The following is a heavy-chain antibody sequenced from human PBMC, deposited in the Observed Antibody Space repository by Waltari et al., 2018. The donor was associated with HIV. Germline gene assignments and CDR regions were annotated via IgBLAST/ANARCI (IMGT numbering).Heavy chain of an antibody. Sequence: QVQLVESGGGVVQPGRSLRLSCAASGFTFSSHGMHWVRQAPGKVRGWVVVTAYDVRTKYYADSVKCRFTSSRENSKNTLYLQMNSLRAEDTAVYYCAKDRHGVTIYGMDVWGQGTTVTVSS. CDR3: AKDRHGVTIYGMDV. J-gene: IGHJ6*02. CDR2: TAYDVRTK. D-gene: IGHD4-17*01. CDR1: GFTFSSHG. V-gene: IGHV3-30*18.